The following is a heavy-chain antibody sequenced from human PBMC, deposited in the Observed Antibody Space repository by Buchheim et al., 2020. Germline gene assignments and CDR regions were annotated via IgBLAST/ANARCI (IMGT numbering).Heavy chain of an antibody. V-gene: IGHV3-48*01. CDR3: ASDYYDSSGYYDY. D-gene: IGHD3-22*01. CDR2: ISSSSSTI. CDR1: GFTFSGYW. J-gene: IGHJ4*02. Sequence: EVQLVESGGGLVQPGGSLRLSCVASGFTFSGYWMSWVRQAPGKGLEWVSYISSSSSTIYYADSVKGRFTISRDNAKNSLYLQMNSLRAEDTAVYYCASDYYDSSGYYDYWGQGTL.